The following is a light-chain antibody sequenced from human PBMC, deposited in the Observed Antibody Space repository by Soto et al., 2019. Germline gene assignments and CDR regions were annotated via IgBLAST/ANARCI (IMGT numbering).Light chain of an antibody. CDR3: QQYDNYPRT. CDR1: QDISTY. CDR2: TAA. J-gene: IGKJ1*01. Sequence: ATRMTQSPSSLSASIGDRVNVTCWASQDISTYLAWYQQKPGKAPRLLIYTAATLQSGVPSRFSGSGSGTDFTLTISCLQSDDFATYYCQQYDNYPRTFGQGTTVDIK. V-gene: IGKV1-8*01.